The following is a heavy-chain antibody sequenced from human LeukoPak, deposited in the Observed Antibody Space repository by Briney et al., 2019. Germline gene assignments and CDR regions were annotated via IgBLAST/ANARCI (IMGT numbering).Heavy chain of an antibody. Sequence: PQASVKVSCKASGYTFTSYYMHWVRQAPGQGLEWMGIINPSGGSTSYAQKFQGRVTMTRDTSTSTVYMELSSLRSEDTAVYYCARSPSIAVAGTGDWFDPWGQGTLVTVSS. D-gene: IGHD6-19*01. CDR1: GYTFTSYY. V-gene: IGHV1-46*01. CDR3: ARSPSIAVAGTGDWFDP. J-gene: IGHJ5*02. CDR2: INPSGGST.